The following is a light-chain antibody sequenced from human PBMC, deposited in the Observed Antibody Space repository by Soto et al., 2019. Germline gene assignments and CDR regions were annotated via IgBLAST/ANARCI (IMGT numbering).Light chain of an antibody. Sequence: EIVMTQSPATLCVSPGERATLSCRASQSVSSNLAWYQQKPGQAPRPLIYGASTRATGIPARFSGSGSGTEFTLTISSLQSEDFAVYYCQQYNNWTPITFGQGTRLEI. CDR3: QQYNNWTPIT. CDR1: QSVSSN. CDR2: GAS. V-gene: IGKV3-15*01. J-gene: IGKJ5*01.